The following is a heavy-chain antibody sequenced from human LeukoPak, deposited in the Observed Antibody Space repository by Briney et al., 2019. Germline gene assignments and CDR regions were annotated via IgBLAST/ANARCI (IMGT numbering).Heavy chain of an antibody. J-gene: IGHJ4*02. CDR3: ATDHGDSKIRD. V-gene: IGHV4-59*01. CDR1: GASISTYY. Sequence: PSETLSLTCTVSGASISTYYCSWVRQPPGKGLEGIGNIYNSGTTDYNSSLKGRATISVDTSKNHFTLRLSSVTAADTAMYYCATDHGDSKIRDWGQGTLVTVSS. D-gene: IGHD2-21*02. CDR2: IYNSGTT.